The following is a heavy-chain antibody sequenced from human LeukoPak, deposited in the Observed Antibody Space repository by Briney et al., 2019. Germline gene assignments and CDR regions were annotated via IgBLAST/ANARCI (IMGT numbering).Heavy chain of an antibody. CDR1: GGSISSSSYY. V-gene: IGHV4-39*07. CDR2: IYYSGST. J-gene: IGHJ5*02. CDR3: ARGGVISREGSWFDP. Sequence: SETLSLTCTVSGGSISSSSYYWGWNRQPPGTGLEWFVSIYYSGSTYYNPSCKSRVTISVDTSRNQFSWKLSSVTAADTAVYYCARGGVISREGSWFDPWGQGTLVTVSS. D-gene: IGHD2/OR15-2a*01.